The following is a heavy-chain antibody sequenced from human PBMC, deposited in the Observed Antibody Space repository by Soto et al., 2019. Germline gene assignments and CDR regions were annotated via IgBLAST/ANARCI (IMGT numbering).Heavy chain of an antibody. J-gene: IGHJ3*02. Sequence: EEQLVESGGGLVQPGGSLRLSCVASEFTFSKYWMSWVRQAPGKGLEWVANIKEDGSEKKSVDSVKGRFTISRDNAKNSLYLQMTSLRVEDTAVYYCARFSLYCSVTGCFADAFDIWGQGTMVTVSS. CDR3: ARFSLYCSVTGCFADAFDI. CDR1: EFTFSKYW. V-gene: IGHV3-7*01. D-gene: IGHD2-2*01. CDR2: IKEDGSEK.